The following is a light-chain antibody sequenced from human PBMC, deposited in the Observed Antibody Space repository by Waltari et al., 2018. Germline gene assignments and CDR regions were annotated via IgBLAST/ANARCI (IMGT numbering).Light chain of an antibody. CDR3: SSYISSSTLEV. J-gene: IGLJ3*02. Sequence: QSALTQPASVSGSPGQSITIPCTGTSSDVGGYNYVSLYQQHPGKAPKLMLFDVSNRPSGVSNRFSGSKSGNTASLTISGLQAEDEADYYCSSYISSSTLEVFGGGTRLTVL. V-gene: IGLV2-14*03. CDR1: SSDVGGYNY. CDR2: DVS.